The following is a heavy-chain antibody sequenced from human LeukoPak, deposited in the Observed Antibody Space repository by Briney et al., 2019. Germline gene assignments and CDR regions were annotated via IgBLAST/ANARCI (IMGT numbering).Heavy chain of an antibody. D-gene: IGHD1-14*01. J-gene: IGHJ3*02. CDR3: AKDRPPTTSRVDAFDI. Sequence: SVKVSCKASGGTFSSYAISWVRQAPGQGLEWMGRIIPIFGTANYAQKFQGRVTITTDESTSTAYMELSSLRSEDTAVYYCAKDRPPTTSRVDAFDIWGQGTMVTVSS. CDR1: GGTFSSYA. V-gene: IGHV1-69*05. CDR2: IIPIFGTA.